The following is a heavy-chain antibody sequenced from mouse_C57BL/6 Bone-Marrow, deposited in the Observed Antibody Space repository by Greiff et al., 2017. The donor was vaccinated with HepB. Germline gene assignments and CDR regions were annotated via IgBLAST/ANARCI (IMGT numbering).Heavy chain of an antibody. CDR3: TRGGDYYGSSPFDY. J-gene: IGHJ2*01. D-gene: IGHD1-1*01. Sequence: QVQLQQSGAELVRPGASVTLSCKASGYTFTDYEMHWVKQTPVHGLEWIGAIDPETGGTAYNQKFKGKAILTADKSSSTAYMELRSLTSEVSAVYYCTRGGDYYGSSPFDYWGQGTTLTVSS. V-gene: IGHV1-15*01. CDR1: GYTFTDYE. CDR2: IDPETGGT.